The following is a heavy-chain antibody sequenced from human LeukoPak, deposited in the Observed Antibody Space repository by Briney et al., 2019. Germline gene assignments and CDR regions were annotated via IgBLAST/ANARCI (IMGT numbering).Heavy chain of an antibody. J-gene: IGHJ4*02. CDR3: ARRGGYYGSGSFDY. CDR1: GGSISSSSYY. D-gene: IGHD3-10*01. V-gene: IGHV4-39*07. CDR2: INHSGST. Sequence: SETLSLTCTVSGGSISSSSYYWGWIRQPPGKGLEWIGEINHSGSTNYNPSLKSRVTISVDTSKNQFSLKLSSVTAADTAVYYCARRGGYYGSGSFDYWGQGTLVTVSS.